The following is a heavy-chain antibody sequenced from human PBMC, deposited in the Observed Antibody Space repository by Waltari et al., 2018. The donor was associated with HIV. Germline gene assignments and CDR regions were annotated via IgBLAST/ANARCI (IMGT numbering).Heavy chain of an antibody. V-gene: IGHV1-8*01. Sequence: QVQLVQSGAELKRPGASVRISCAPSGYTFTNSDITWVRQAPGQGLEWMGWINPKTGDTGFLDEFQGRITMTRNISSGTAYMDLTRLTKEDTATYYCTRSLALCIAAPGADVWGQGTSLIVSS. CDR1: GYTFTNSD. J-gene: IGHJ6*02. CDR3: TRSLALCIAAPGADV. CDR2: INPKTGDT. D-gene: IGHD6-13*01.